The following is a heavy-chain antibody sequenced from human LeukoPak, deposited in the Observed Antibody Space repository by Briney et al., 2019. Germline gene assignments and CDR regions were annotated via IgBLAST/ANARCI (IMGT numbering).Heavy chain of an antibody. CDR1: GYTFSAYV. CDR2: INGGNGET. V-gene: IGHV1-3*01. CDR3: ARGYDSSGYVNDY. J-gene: IGHJ4*02. Sequence: ASVKVSCKGSGYTFSAYVLHWVRQAPGQSLEWMGWINGGNGETRYSEKFHGRVTITRDAPAKTSYMELSSLGLEDTAVYYCARGYDSSGYVNDYWGQGTLVTVSS. D-gene: IGHD3-22*01.